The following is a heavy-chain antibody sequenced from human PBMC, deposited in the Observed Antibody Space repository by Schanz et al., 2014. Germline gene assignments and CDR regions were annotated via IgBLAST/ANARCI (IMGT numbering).Heavy chain of an antibody. CDR2: ITDSGGST. V-gene: IGHV3-23*01. Sequence: EVQLLESGGGLVQPGGSLRLSCAASGFTFSSYAMSWVRQAPGKGLEWVSAITDSGGSTYYADSVKGRFTISRDNSKNPLYLQMKSLSTEDSAVYYCAKVGTYSGSLGAFDIWGQGTMVTVSS. D-gene: IGHD1-26*01. CDR1: GFTFSSYA. J-gene: IGHJ3*02. CDR3: AKVGTYSGSLGAFDI.